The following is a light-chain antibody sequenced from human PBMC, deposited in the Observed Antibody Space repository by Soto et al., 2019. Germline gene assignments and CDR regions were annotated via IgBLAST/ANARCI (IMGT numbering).Light chain of an antibody. J-gene: IGKJ4*01. CDR2: GAS. CDR3: QQYGSSPLT. V-gene: IGKV3-20*01. Sequence: DIVMTQSPGTLSLSPGERATLSCRASQSVSSSYLAWYQQKPGQAPRLLTYGASSRATGIPDRFSGSGSGTDFTLTISRLEPEDVAVYYCQQYGSSPLTFGGGTKVEIK. CDR1: QSVSSSY.